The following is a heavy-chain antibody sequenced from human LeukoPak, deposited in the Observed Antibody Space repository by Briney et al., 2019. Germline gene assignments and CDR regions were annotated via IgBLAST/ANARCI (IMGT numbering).Heavy chain of an antibody. CDR3: ARDMVRGSHYMDV. CDR2: ISGSGGST. J-gene: IGHJ6*03. D-gene: IGHD3-10*01. V-gene: IGHV3-23*01. Sequence: SGGSLRLSCAASGFTFSSYAMSWVRQAPGKGLEWVSAISGSGGSTYYADSVKGRFTISRDNAKNSLYLQMNSLRAEDTAVYYCARDMVRGSHYMDVWGKGTTVTISS. CDR1: GFTFSSYA.